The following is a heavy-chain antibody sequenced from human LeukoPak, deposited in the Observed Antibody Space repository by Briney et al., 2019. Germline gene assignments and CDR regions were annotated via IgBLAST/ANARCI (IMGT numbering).Heavy chain of an antibody. CDR3: ALVGEALDY. CDR1: GYXFIGYN. D-gene: IGHD4-17*01. Sequence: ASVKVSCKASGYXFIGYNIHWVRQAPGQGLEWMGWINPNSGGTNYAQRFQGRVTMTRDTSISTAYMELSRLRSDDTAIYYCALVGEALDYWGQGTLVTVSS. CDR2: INPNSGGT. V-gene: IGHV1-2*02. J-gene: IGHJ4*02.